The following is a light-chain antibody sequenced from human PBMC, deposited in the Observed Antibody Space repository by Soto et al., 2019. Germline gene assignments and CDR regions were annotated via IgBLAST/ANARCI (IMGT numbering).Light chain of an antibody. CDR3: AAWDDSLNALV. CDR2: SNN. CDR1: SSNIGSNT. Sequence: QSVLTQPPSASGTPGQRVTISCSGRSSNIGSNTVSWYQQVPGTAPKLLIYSNNQRPSGVPDRFSGSKSGTSASLATSGLQSEDEADYYCAAWDDSLNALVFGTGTKLTVL. V-gene: IGLV1-44*01. J-gene: IGLJ1*01.